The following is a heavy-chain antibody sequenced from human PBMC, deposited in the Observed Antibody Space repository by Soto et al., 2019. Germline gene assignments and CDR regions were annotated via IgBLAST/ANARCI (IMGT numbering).Heavy chain of an antibody. CDR1: GFTFSSHA. V-gene: IGHV3-23*01. J-gene: IGHJ6*02. CDR2: ISGTGVST. Sequence: EVQLLESGGDLVQPGGSLRLSCAASGFTFSSHAISWVRQAPGKGLEWVSAISGTGVSTFYADSVKGRFTISRDNSKNKLYLQMNSLRVEDTAIYYCAKNRDGYYYTGTDVWGQGTTVTVSS. CDR3: AKNRDGYYYTGTDV.